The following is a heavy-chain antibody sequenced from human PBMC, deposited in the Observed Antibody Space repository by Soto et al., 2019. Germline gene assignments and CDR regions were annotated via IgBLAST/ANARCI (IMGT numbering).Heavy chain of an antibody. V-gene: IGHV4-59*08. J-gene: IGHJ4*02. CDR2: IYYRGNT. Sequence: SETLFLTCTVSGGSISTYYWSWIRQPPGKGLEWIGYIYYRGNTNYNPSFKSRVTISLDTSKNQFSLRLSSVTAADTAIYYCARHPGYYDVLTGYSTYYFDYWGQGALVTVSS. CDR3: ARHPGYYDVLTGYSTYYFDY. CDR1: GGSISTYY. D-gene: IGHD3-9*01.